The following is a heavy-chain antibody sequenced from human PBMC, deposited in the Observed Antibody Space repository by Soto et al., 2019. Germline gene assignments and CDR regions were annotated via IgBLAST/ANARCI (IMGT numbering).Heavy chain of an antibody. CDR1: GYTFTSYG. V-gene: IGHV1-18*01. J-gene: IGHJ5*02. CDR3: ARGKARAPAGTGWWFDP. D-gene: IGHD6-13*01. CDR2: ISAYNGNT. Sequence: QVQLVQSGAEVKKPGASVKVSCKASGYTFTSYGISWVRQAPGQGLEWMGWISAYNGNTNYAQKLQGRVTMTTDTSXSXXYMELRSLTADDTAVYYCARGKARAPAGTGWWFDPWGQGTLVTVSS.